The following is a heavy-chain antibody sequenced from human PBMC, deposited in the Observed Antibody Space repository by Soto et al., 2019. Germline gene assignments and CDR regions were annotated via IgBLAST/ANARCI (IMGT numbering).Heavy chain of an antibody. J-gene: IGHJ2*01. V-gene: IGHV4-59*01. D-gene: IGHD2-2*01. CDR2: IYYSGST. Sequence: QVQLQESGPGLVKPSETLSLTCTVSGGSISSYYWSWIRQPPGKGLEWIGYIYYSGSTNYNPSLKSRVTISVDTSKNQFSLKLSSVTAADMAVYYCARAYCSSTSCYAPRYFDLWGRGTLVTVSS. CDR3: ARAYCSSTSCYAPRYFDL. CDR1: GGSISSYY.